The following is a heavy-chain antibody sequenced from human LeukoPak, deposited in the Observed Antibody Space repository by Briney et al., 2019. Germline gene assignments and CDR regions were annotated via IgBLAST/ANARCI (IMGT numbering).Heavy chain of an antibody. CDR2: ISGSGGST. D-gene: IGHD5-12*01. CDR3: ATDPLVATMGNWFDP. V-gene: IGHV3-23*01. J-gene: IGHJ5*02. CDR1: GFTFSSYA. Sequence: GGSLRLSCAASGFTFSSYAMSWVRQAPGKGLEWVSAISGSGGSTYYADSVKGRFTISRDNSKNTLYLQMNSLRAEDTAVYYCATDPLVATMGNWFDPWGQGTLVTVSS.